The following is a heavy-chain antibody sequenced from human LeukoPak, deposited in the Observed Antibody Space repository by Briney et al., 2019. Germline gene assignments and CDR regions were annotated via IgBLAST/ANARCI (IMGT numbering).Heavy chain of an antibody. J-gene: IGHJ6*02. CDR3: ARDEGGMDV. CDR2: ISGSGGST. V-gene: IGHV3-23*01. CDR1: GFTFSSYG. Sequence: GGSLGLSCAASGFTFSSYGMSWVRQAPGKGLEWVSGISGSGGSTYYADSVKGRFTISRDNAKNSLYLQMNSLRAEDTAVYYCARDEGGMDVWGQGTTVTVSS.